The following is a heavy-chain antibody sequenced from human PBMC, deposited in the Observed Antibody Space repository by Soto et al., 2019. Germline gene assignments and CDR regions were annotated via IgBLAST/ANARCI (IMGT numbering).Heavy chain of an antibody. CDR1: GFTFTSYA. D-gene: IGHD3-3*01. Sequence: PGGSLRLSCEASGFTFTSYAMHWVRQAPGKGLEWVAAISYDGINEYYVDSVKGRFTISRDNAKNSLYLQMNSLRAEDTAVYYCARDRVLRFLEWLPYYGMDVWGQGTTVTVSS. V-gene: IGHV3-30*07. CDR2: ISYDGINE. J-gene: IGHJ6*02. CDR3: ARDRVLRFLEWLPYYGMDV.